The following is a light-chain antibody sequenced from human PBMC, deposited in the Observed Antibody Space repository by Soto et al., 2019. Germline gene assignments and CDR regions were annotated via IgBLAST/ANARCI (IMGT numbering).Light chain of an antibody. CDR1: SSNIGRIY. CDR3: AAWDDSLSGPGV. Sequence: QSVLTQPPSASGTPGQRVTISCSGSSSNIGRIYVYWYQQLPGTAPKLLIYRNNQRPSGVPDRFSGSKSGTSASLAISGLRSEDEADYYCAAWDDSLSGPGVFGGGTKLTFL. CDR2: RNN. J-gene: IGLJ2*01. V-gene: IGLV1-47*01.